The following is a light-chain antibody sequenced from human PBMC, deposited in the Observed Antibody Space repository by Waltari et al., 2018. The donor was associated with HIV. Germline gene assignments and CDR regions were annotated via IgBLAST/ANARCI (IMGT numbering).Light chain of an antibody. CDR1: SSDVGSYKL. J-gene: IGLJ2*01. CDR2: EGS. Sequence: QSALTQPASVSGSPGQSITISCHGPSSDVGSYKLVSWYQQHAGKAPKFMIYEGSKRPSGVSNRFSGSKSGNTASLTISGLQAEDEADYYCCSYGGSTDVVFGGGTKLTVL. V-gene: IGLV2-23*01. CDR3: CSYGGSTDVV.